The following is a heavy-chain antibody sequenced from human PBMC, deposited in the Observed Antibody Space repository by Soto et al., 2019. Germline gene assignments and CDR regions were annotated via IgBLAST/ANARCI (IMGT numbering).Heavy chain of an antibody. D-gene: IGHD3-22*01. CDR3: ARHVSPRTMIVVVINQPRGGYFDY. J-gene: IGHJ4*02. CDR1: GGSISSSSYY. CDR2: IYYSGST. V-gene: IGHV4-39*01. Sequence: QLQLQESGPGLVKPSETLSLTCTVSGGSISSSSYYWGWIRQPPGKGLEWIGSIYYSGSTYYNPSLKSRVHISVDTSQNQFSLKLSSVTAADTAVYYCARHVSPRTMIVVVINQPRGGYFDYWGQGTLVTVSS.